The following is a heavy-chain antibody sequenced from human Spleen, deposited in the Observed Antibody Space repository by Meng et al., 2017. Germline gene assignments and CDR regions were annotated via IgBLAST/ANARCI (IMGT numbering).Heavy chain of an antibody. Sequence: GESLKISCAGSGFDFNSYGMNWVRQAPGKGLEWVSSISSNSDSNYIHYADSVKGRFTISRDNAWNSLYLQMNNLRANDTAVYYCARAEAGTAFDLWGRGTLVTVSS. D-gene: IGHD6-19*01. CDR3: ARAEAGTAFDL. V-gene: IGHV3-21*01. CDR2: ISSNSDSNYI. J-gene: IGHJ4*02. CDR1: GFDFNSYG.